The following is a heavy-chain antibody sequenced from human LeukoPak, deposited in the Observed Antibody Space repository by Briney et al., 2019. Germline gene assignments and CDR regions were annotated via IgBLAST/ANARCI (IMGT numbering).Heavy chain of an antibody. J-gene: IGHJ4*02. V-gene: IGHV3-7*01. D-gene: IGHD3-22*01. Sequence: PGGSLRLSCAASGFTFSKYWMNWVRQAPGKGLEWVANIKEDGDEKKYVDSVKGRFTISRDNAKESLYLQMNSLRDEDTAVYYCAKDPYYYDSSGYYYGYFDYWGQGTLVTVSS. CDR3: AKDPYYYDSSGYYYGYFDY. CDR2: IKEDGDEK. CDR1: GFTFSKYW.